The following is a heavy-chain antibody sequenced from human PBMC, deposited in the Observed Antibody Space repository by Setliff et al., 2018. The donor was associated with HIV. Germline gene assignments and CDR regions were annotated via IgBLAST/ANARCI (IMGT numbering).Heavy chain of an antibody. J-gene: IGHJ5*02. D-gene: IGHD5-12*01. CDR3: ARAGSGYDLNYNYFDP. Sequence: SETLSLTCSLSGGSIGASYWSWIRQSPGKELEWIAYIYYTGSTSYNPSLKSRVTISVDTSKNQFFLKLTSVTAADTAVYYCARAGSGYDLNYNYFDPWGQGTLVTVSS. CDR1: GGSIGASY. CDR2: IYYTGST. V-gene: IGHV4-59*01.